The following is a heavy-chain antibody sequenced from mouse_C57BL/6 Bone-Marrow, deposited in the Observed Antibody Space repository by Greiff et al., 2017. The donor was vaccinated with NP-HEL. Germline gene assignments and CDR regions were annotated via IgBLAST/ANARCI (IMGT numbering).Heavy chain of an antibody. J-gene: IGHJ2*01. CDR1: GYSITSDY. Sequence: EVHLVESGPGLAKPSQTLSLTCSVTGYSITSDYWNWIRKFPGNKLEYMGYISYSGSTYYNPSLKSRISITRDTSKNQYYLQLNSVTTEDTATYYCARYIFRFITTVEGDYWGQGTTLTVSS. CDR2: ISYSGST. CDR3: ARYIFRFITTVEGDY. D-gene: IGHD1-1*01. V-gene: IGHV3-8*01.